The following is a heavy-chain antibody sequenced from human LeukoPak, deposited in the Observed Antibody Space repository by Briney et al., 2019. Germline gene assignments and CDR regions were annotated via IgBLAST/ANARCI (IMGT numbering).Heavy chain of an antibody. Sequence: GASVKVSCKASGYTFTSHYMHWVRQAPGQGLEWMGIINPSGGSTSYAQKIQGRVTMTRDMSTSTVYMELSSLRSEDTAVYYCARDSYDILTGYYSHPYYFDYWGQGTLVTVSS. CDR1: GYTFTSHY. V-gene: IGHV1-46*01. CDR3: ARDSYDILTGYYSHPYYFDY. D-gene: IGHD3-9*01. CDR2: INPSGGST. J-gene: IGHJ4*02.